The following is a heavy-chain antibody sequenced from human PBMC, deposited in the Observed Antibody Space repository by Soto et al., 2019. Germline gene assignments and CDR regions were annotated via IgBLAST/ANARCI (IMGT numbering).Heavy chain of an antibody. V-gene: IGHV3-64*01. J-gene: IGHJ4*02. Sequence: GGSLRLSCAASGFTFSSYAMHWVRQAPGKGPEYVSAISSNGGSTYYAKTVKGRFNISRDNSKNTLYHQMSSLRAEDKAVYYCARDRDGYNPLALDYWGQGTLVTVSS. CDR2: ISSNGGST. CDR3: ARDRDGYNPLALDY. CDR1: GFTFSSYA. D-gene: IGHD5-12*01.